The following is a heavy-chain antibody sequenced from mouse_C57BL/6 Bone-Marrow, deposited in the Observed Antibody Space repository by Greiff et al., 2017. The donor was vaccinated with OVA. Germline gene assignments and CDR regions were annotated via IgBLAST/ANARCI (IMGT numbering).Heavy chain of an antibody. J-gene: IGHJ4*01. CDR3: ARDVIYYGSSYAMDY. CDR1: GYSITSGYY. CDR2: ISYDGSN. Sequence: EVKLLESGPGLVKPSQSLSLTCSVTGYSITSGYYWNWIRQFPGNKLEWMGYISYDGSNNYNPSLKNRISITRDTSKNQFFLKLNSVTTEDTATYYCARDVIYYGSSYAMDYWGQGTSVTVSS. V-gene: IGHV3-6*01. D-gene: IGHD1-1*01.